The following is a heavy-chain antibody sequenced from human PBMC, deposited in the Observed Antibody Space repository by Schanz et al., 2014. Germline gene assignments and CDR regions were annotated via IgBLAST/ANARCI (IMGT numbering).Heavy chain of an antibody. CDR1: GFTFSNYA. CDR3: ARDLISSGWYG. Sequence: EVQLLESGGGLVQPGGSLRLSCAASGFTFSNYAMSWVRQAPGKGLEWVSTISGRSGTTNYADSVKGRFSISRDNSKNTLYLQKNGLRVEDTAVYYCARDLISSGWYGWGQGTLVTVSS. J-gene: IGHJ4*02. CDR2: ISGRSGTT. V-gene: IGHV3-23*01. D-gene: IGHD6-19*01.